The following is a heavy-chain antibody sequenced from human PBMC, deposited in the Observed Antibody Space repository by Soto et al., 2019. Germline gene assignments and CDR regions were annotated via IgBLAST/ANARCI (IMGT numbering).Heavy chain of an antibody. J-gene: IGHJ6*02. D-gene: IGHD4-17*01. V-gene: IGHV1-18*01. CDR1: GYTFTSYG. CDR2: ISAYNGNT. Sequence: QVQLVQSGAEVKKPGASVKVSCKASGYTFTSYGISWVRQAPGQGLERLGWISAYNGNTNYAQKLQGRVTVTTDPSTSTAYRALRSLRSDDTAVYYGASSVTITYYCYGMDVWGQGTTVTVSS. CDR3: ASSVTITYYCYGMDV.